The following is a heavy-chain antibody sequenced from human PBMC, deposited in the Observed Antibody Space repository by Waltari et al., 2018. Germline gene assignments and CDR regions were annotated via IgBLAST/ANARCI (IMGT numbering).Heavy chain of an antibody. CDR2: VDPEDGEP. V-gene: IGHV1-69-2*01. CDR3: ASAWEYCSSTSCPADAFDI. Sequence: EVQLVQSGAEVKKPGATVKISCKASGYTFTDYYMHWVQQAPGKGLEWMGRVDPEDGEPIYAEKFQGRVTITADTSTDTAYMELSSLRSEDTAVYYCASAWEYCSSTSCPADAFDIWGQGTMVTVSS. CDR1: GYTFTDYY. J-gene: IGHJ3*02. D-gene: IGHD2-2*01.